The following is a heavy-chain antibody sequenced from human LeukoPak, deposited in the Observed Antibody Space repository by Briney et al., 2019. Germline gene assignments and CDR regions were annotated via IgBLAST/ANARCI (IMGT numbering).Heavy chain of an antibody. V-gene: IGHV1-2*02. CDR2: INPNSGGT. CDR3: ARRDYYGSGSYQYYFDL. Sequence: ASVKVSCKASGYTFTGYFIHWVRQAPGQGLEWMGWINPNSGGTKYAQEFQGRVTMTRDTSISTAYMELRRLTADDTAVYYCARRDYYGSGSYQYYFDLWGRGTLVTVSS. J-gene: IGHJ2*01. D-gene: IGHD3-10*01. CDR1: GYTFTGYF.